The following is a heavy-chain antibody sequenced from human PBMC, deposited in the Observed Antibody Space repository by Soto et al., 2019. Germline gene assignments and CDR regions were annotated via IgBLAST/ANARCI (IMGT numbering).Heavy chain of an antibody. CDR3: ARNSSGWSSYYYYYYGMDV. Sequence: QVQLQESGPGLVKPSGTLSLTCAVSGGSISSSNWWSWVRQPPGNGLEWIGEIYHSGSTNYNPSLKSRVTISVDKSKNQFSLKLSSVTAADTAVYYCARNSSGWSSYYYYYYGMDVWGQGTTVTVSS. J-gene: IGHJ6*02. CDR1: GGSISSSNW. V-gene: IGHV4-4*02. CDR2: IYHSGST. D-gene: IGHD6-19*01.